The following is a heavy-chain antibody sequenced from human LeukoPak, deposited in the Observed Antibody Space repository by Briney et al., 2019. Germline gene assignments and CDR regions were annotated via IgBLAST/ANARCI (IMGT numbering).Heavy chain of an antibody. CDR2: INPNSGGT. Sequence: ASVKVSCKASGCTFTGYYMHWVRQAPGQGLEWMGWINPNSGGTNYAQKFQGRVTMTRDTSISTAYMELSRLRSDDTAVYYCARAYDFWSGSLDYWGQGTLVTVSS. D-gene: IGHD3-3*01. J-gene: IGHJ4*02. CDR1: GCTFTGYY. V-gene: IGHV1-2*02. CDR3: ARAYDFWSGSLDY.